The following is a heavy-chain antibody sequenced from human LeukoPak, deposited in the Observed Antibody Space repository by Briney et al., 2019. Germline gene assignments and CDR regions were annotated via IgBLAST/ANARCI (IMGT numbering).Heavy chain of an antibody. CDR2: TNPNSGNT. Sequence: ASVKVSCTASGYTFTSYGINWVRQATGQGLEWMGWTNPNSGNTGYAQKFQGRVTMTRNTSISTAYMELSSLRSEDTAVYYCARVSSSWYVYYYGMDVWGQGTTVTVSS. J-gene: IGHJ6*02. CDR3: ARVSSSWYVYYYGMDV. CDR1: GYTFTSYG. D-gene: IGHD6-13*01. V-gene: IGHV1-8*02.